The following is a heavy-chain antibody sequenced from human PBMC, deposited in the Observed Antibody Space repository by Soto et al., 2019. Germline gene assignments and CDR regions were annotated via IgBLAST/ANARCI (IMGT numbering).Heavy chain of an antibody. CDR1: GVSISGSRYY. CDR2: IYYSGST. V-gene: IGHV4-39*01. D-gene: IGHD1-26*01. CDR3: ARGGIPPSGYGIAYAMDV. Sequence: PSETLSLTCTVSGVSISGSRYYWGWIRQPPGRGLEWIGTIYYSGSTYYTPALKSRVTLSVDTSKNQFSLNLNSVTAADTAVYYCARGGIPPSGYGIAYAMDVWGQGTTVTV. J-gene: IGHJ6*02.